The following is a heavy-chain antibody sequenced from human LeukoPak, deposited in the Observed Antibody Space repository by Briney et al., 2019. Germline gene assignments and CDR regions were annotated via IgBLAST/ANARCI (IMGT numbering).Heavy chain of an antibody. J-gene: IGHJ3*02. V-gene: IGHV1-69*13. CDR1: GGTFSSYA. D-gene: IGHD1-26*01. CDR3: ARVPGATVAFDI. CDR2: IIPIFGTA. Sequence: ASVKVSCKASGGTFSSYAISWVRQAPGQGLEWMGGIIPIFGTANYAQKFQGRVTITADESTSTAYMELSSLRSEDTAVYYCARVPGATVAFDIWGQGTMVTVSS.